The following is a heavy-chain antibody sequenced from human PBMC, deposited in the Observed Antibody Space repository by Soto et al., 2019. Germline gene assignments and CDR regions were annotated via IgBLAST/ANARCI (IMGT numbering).Heavy chain of an antibody. CDR1: GYTFTSYG. D-gene: IGHD5-12*01. CDR2: ISAYNGNT. Sequence: QVPLVQSGAEVKKPGASVKVSCKASGYTFTSYGISWVRQAPGQGLEWMGWISAYNGNTNYAQKLQGRVTMTTDTSTSTAYMELRSLRSDDTAVSYCSTRSGYDDITNFDYWGQGTLVTVSS. CDR3: STRSGYDDITNFDY. J-gene: IGHJ4*02. V-gene: IGHV1-18*01.